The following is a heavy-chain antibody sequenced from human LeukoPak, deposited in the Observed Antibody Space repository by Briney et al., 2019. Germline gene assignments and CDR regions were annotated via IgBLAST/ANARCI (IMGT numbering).Heavy chain of an antibody. CDR1: GYTFTSYG. CDR2: ISAYNGNT. V-gene: IGHV1-18*01. J-gene: IGHJ3*02. Sequence: GASVKVSCKASGYTFTSYGISWVRQAPGQGLEWMGWISAYNGNTNYAQKLQGRVTMTTDTSTSTAYMELRSLRSDDTAVYYCARAGIEAVAGTFAFDIWGQGTMVTVSS. D-gene: IGHD6-19*01. CDR3: ARAGIEAVAGTFAFDI.